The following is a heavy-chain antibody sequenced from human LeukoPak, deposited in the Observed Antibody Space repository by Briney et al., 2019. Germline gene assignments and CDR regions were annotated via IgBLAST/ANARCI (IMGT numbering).Heavy chain of an antibody. J-gene: IGHJ4*02. CDR3: ARDTSGYFDY. V-gene: IGHV4-61*01. CDR2: IYYSGST. D-gene: IGHD3-22*01. CDR1: GVSVNSGNYY. Sequence: SETLSLTCTVSGVSVNSGNYYWSWIRQPPGKGLEWIGFIYYSGSTNYNPSLKSRVTISVDTSKNQFSLKLSSVTAADTAVYYCARDTSGYFDYWGQGTLATVSS.